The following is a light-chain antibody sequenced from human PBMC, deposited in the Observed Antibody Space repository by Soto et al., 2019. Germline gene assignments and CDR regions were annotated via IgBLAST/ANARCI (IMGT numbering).Light chain of an antibody. V-gene: IGKV1-39*01. J-gene: IGKJ4*01. Sequence: DIQMTQSPSSLSASVGDRVTITCRASQSISSYLNWYQQKPGKAPKLLIYAASSLQSGVPSRFSGSGSRTDFTLTISSLQPEDFATYYCQESYGTPLTFGGGTKVEI. CDR1: QSISSY. CDR3: QESYGTPLT. CDR2: AAS.